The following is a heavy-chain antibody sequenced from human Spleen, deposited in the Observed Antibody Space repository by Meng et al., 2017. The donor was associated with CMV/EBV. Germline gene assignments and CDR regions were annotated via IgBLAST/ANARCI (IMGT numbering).Heavy chain of an antibody. V-gene: IGHV1-69*05. CDR1: GGTFSSYG. J-gene: IGHJ6*02. CDR3: ARDSGPDYGMDV. CDR2: IIPISGTA. Sequence: SVKVSCKASGGTFSSYGISWVRQAPGQGLEWMGGIIPISGTANYAQRFQGRVTTTMDESTSTAYMELSSLRSEDTAVYYRARDSGPDYGMDVWGQGTTVTVSS.